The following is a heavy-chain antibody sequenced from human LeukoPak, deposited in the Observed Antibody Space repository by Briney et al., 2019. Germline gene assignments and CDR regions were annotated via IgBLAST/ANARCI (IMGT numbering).Heavy chain of an antibody. CDR2: INTAGSDT. Sequence: GESLKISCKASGYSFTSYWIGRVRQLPGRSLEWMGIINTAGSDTRDNPSSQSHVTTSADKTTSTAELQWSSMKTAETAMDYYAGSASGLVYYGMDVWGQGTPVTVSS. J-gene: IGHJ6*02. V-gene: IGHV5-51*01. D-gene: IGHD6-19*01. CDR1: GYSFTSYW. CDR3: AGSASGLVYYGMDV.